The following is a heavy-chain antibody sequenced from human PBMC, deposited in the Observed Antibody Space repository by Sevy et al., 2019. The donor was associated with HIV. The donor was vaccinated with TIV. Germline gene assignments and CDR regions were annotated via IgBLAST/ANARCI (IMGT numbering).Heavy chain of an antibody. CDR3: AKDPTPETTYYDFWSGHTITYYFDY. CDR1: GFTFSSYA. V-gene: IGHV3-23*01. Sequence: GGSLRLSCAASGFTFSSYAMSWVRQAPGKGLEWVSAISGSGGSTYYADSVKGRFTISRDNSKNTLYLQMNSLRAEDTAVYYGAKDPTPETTYYDFWSGHTITYYFDYWGQGTLVTVSS. CDR2: ISGSGGST. D-gene: IGHD3-3*01. J-gene: IGHJ4*02.